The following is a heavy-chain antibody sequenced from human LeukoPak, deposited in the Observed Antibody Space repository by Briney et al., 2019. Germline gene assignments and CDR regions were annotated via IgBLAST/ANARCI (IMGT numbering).Heavy chain of an antibody. V-gene: IGHV3-11*04. CDR2: ISSSGSTI. J-gene: IGHJ6*03. CDR1: GFTFSDYY. CDR3: ARDSQQLPPYYYYYYMDV. D-gene: IGHD6-13*01. Sequence: GGSLRLSCAASGFTFSDYYMSWIRQAPGKGLEWVSYISSSGSTIYYADSVKGRFTISRDNSKNTLYLQMNSLRAEDTAVYYCARDSQQLPPYYYYYYMDVWGKGTTVTVSS.